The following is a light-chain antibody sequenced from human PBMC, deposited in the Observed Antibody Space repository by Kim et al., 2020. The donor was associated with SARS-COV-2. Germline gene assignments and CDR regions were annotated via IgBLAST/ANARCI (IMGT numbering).Light chain of an antibody. CDR1: QSISGY. J-gene: IGKJ1*01. Sequence: DIQMTQSPSSLSASVGDRVTITCRASQSISGYLNWYQQKPGKAPKLLIYAASSLEGGVPSRFSGSGSGTDFTLTISSLQAEDFATYYCQQSYSTPQTFGQGTKVDIK. CDR3: QQSYSTPQT. CDR2: AAS. V-gene: IGKV1-39*01.